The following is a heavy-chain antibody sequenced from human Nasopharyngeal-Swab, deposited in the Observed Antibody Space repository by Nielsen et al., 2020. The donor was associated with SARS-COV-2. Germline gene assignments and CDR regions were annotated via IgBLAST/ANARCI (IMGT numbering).Heavy chain of an antibody. CDR3: ARDLSNTGDALDI. CDR1: GYTFTGNF. J-gene: IGHJ3*02. Sequence: ASVKVSCKASGYTFTGNFMHWVRQAPGQGLEWMGRINPNSGGTKFAQKFQGRVTLTRDTSISTAYMELSRLRSDDTALYYCARDLSNTGDALDIWGQGTLVTVSS. V-gene: IGHV1-2*06. CDR2: INPNSGGT. D-gene: IGHD1/OR15-1a*01.